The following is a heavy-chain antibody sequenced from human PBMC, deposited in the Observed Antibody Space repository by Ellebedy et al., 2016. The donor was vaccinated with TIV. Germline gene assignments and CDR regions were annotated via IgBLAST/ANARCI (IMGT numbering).Heavy chain of an antibody. CDR3: ARTYYDFWSGYRYRMFWFNP. CDR1: GYTFTGYY. J-gene: IGHJ5*02. D-gene: IGHD3-3*01. CDR2: INPNSGGT. V-gene: IGHV1-2*02. Sequence: ASVKVSXXASGYTFTGYYMHWVRQAPGQGLEWMGWINPNSGGTNYAQKFQGRVTMTRDTSISTAYMELSRLRSDDTAVYYCARTYYDFWSGYRYRMFWFNPWGQGTLVTVSS.